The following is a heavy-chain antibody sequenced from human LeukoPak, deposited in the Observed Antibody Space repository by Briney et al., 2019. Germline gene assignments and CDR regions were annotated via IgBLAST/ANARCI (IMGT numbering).Heavy chain of an antibody. V-gene: IGHV3-49*04. Sequence: GGSLRLSCTASGFTFGDYARSWVRQAQGKGLEWVGFIRSKAYGGTTEYAASVKGRFTISRDDSKSIAYLQMNSLKTEDTAVYYCTRALIGYCSSTSCYNLEAHYYFDYWGQGTLVTVSS. D-gene: IGHD2-2*02. CDR2: IRSKAYGGTT. CDR3: TRALIGYCSSTSCYNLEAHYYFDY. CDR1: GFTFGDYA. J-gene: IGHJ4*02.